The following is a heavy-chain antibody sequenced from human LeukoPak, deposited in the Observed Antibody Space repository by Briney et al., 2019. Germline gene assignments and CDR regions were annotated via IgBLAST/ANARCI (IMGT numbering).Heavy chain of an antibody. CDR2: ISYDGSNK. V-gene: IGHV3-30-3*01. CDR3: ARDRSGGSYYYYYGMDV. J-gene: IGHJ6*02. CDR1: GFTFSSYA. D-gene: IGHD1-26*01. Sequence: GGSLRLSCGASGFTFSSYAMHWVRQAPGKGLEWVAVISYDGSNKYYADSVKGRFTISRDNSKNTLYLQMNSLRAEDTAVYYCARDRSGGSYYYYYGMDVWGQGTTVTVSS.